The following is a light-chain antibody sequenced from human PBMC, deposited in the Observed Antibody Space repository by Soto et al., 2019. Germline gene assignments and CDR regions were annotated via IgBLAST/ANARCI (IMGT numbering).Light chain of an antibody. CDR1: QDIRNA. V-gene: IGKV1-27*01. J-gene: IGKJ1*01. CDR2: AAS. Sequence: DIQMTQSPSSLSASVGDRVTITCRASQDIRNALAWYQQKPGKVPELLIYAASTLQSGVPTRFSGSGSGTDFSLTIYSLQPEDVATYYCQRYNSASTFGPGTKVEIK. CDR3: QRYNSAST.